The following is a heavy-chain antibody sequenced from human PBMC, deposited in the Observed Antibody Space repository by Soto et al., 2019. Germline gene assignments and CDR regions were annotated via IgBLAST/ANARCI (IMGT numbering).Heavy chain of an antibody. Sequence: GGSLRLSCAASGFTFNTYGMHWVRQAPGKGLEWVAVISCDGSNRYYADSVKGRFTISRDNSKNTLHLQTNSVRAEDTAVYYCAKAQRGSGTHFDYWGQGTLVTVSS. V-gene: IGHV3-30*18. J-gene: IGHJ4*02. CDR3: AKAQRGSGTHFDY. D-gene: IGHD3-16*01. CDR1: GFTFNTYG. CDR2: ISCDGSNR.